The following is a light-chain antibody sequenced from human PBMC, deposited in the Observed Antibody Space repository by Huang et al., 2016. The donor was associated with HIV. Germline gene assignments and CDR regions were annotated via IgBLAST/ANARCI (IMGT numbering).Light chain of an antibody. J-gene: IGKJ1*01. CDR1: QGISNS. CDR2: PTS. Sequence: DIQITQSPSSLSAFVGDTVTITCRASQGISNSVAWYQQKPGKAPKLLLYPTSRLESGVPSRFRCGGSGTDYTLTINSLQPDDFATYYCQQYYTSPTFGQGSKVEIK. CDR3: QQYYTSPT. V-gene: IGKV1-NL1*01.